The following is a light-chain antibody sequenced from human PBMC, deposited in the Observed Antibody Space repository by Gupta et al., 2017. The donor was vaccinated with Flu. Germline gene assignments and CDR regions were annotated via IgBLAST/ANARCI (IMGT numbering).Light chain of an antibody. Sequence: VTPGEPASISCRSSQSLLYSNGHNYLDWYVQKPGQSPQVLIYLGSNRASGVPDRFSGSGSDTDFTLTISRVEAEDVGIYYCMQALQTPLTFGGGTQVEIK. CDR2: LGS. CDR1: QSLLYSNGHNY. CDR3: MQALQTPLT. V-gene: IGKV2-28*01. J-gene: IGKJ4*01.